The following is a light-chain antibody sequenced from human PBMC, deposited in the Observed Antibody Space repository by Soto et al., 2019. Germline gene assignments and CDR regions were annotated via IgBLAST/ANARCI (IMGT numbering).Light chain of an antibody. CDR1: QGVMTY. V-gene: IGKV1-17*03. CDR2: SAS. CDR3: LQSYKYPWT. Sequence: IQMTQSPSAMSASVGDRVTITCRASQGVMTYLAWFQQKPGKVPKRLIFSASSLQSGVPSRFSGNGSATEFTLTISSLQPEDFATYYCLQSYKYPWTFGQGTKVDIK. J-gene: IGKJ1*01.